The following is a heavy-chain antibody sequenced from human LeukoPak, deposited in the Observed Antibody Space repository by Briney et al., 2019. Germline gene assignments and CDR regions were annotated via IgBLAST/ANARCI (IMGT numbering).Heavy chain of an antibody. Sequence: PSETLSLTCTVSGGSISSYYWSWIRQPPGKGLEWIGYVYYNGNTNYNPSLKSRVTISVDTSKNQFSLKLNSMTAADTAVYFCARRVAVTARYYFDFWGQGTLVTVSS. CDR3: ARRVAVTARYYFDF. CDR2: VYYNGNT. D-gene: IGHD6-19*01. V-gene: IGHV4-59*08. J-gene: IGHJ4*02. CDR1: GGSISSYY.